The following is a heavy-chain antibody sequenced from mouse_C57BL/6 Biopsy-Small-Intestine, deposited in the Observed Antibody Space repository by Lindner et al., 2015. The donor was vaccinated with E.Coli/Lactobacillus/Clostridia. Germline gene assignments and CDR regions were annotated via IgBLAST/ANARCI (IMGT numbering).Heavy chain of an antibody. Sequence: VQLQESGAELVRPGTSVKVSCKASGYAFTNYLISWVKQRTGQGLEWIGEIYPRSGNTYYNEKFKGKATLTADKSSSTAYMQLSSLTYEDSAVYYCARGGLTTPSSYYFDYWGQGTTLTVSS. V-gene: IGHV1-54*01. CDR2: IYPRSGNT. J-gene: IGHJ2*01. CDR3: ARGGLTTPSSYYFDY. CDR1: GYAFTNYL. D-gene: IGHD1-1*01.